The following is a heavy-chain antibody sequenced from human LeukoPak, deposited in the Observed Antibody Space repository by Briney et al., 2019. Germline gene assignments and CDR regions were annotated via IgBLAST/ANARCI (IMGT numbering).Heavy chain of an antibody. V-gene: IGHV1-2*02. D-gene: IGHD6-13*01. CDR2: INPNSGGT. CDR1: GYTFTGYY. Sequence: ASVKVSCKASGYTFTGYYMHWVRQAPGQGLEWMGWINPNSGGTNYAQKFQGRVTMTRDTSISTAYMELSRLRSDDTAVYYCARAAAGTTPPPTPSYYYYGMDVWGQGTTVTVSS. J-gene: IGHJ6*02. CDR3: ARAAAGTTPPPTPSYYYYGMDV.